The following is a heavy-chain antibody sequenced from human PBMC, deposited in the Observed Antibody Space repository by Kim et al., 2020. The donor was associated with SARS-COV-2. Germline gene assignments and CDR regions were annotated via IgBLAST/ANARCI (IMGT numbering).Heavy chain of an antibody. CDR1: GYSFTSYW. Sequence: GESLKISCKGSGYSFTSYWISWVRQMPGKGLEWMGRIDPSDSYTNYSPSFQGHVTISADKSISTAYLQWSSLKASDTAMYYCARNYYDSSGYPCGVDYWGQGTLVTVSS. J-gene: IGHJ4*02. CDR3: ARNYYDSSGYPCGVDY. V-gene: IGHV5-10-1*01. D-gene: IGHD3-22*01. CDR2: IDPSDSYT.